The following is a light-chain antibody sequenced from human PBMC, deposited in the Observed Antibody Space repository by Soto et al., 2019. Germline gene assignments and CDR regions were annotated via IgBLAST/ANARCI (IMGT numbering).Light chain of an antibody. Sequence: DIQMTQSPSSVSSSVGDRVSITCRASQGISNWLAWYQQKPGRAPKLLIYTGSSLQSGVPSRFSGNGSGTDFTLTISSVQSEDVATYYCQQANSFPLTFGGGTKVEIK. J-gene: IGKJ4*01. CDR1: QGISNW. CDR3: QQANSFPLT. CDR2: TGS. V-gene: IGKV1-12*01.